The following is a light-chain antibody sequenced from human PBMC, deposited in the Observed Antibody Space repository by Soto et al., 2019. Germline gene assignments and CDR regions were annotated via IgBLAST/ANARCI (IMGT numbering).Light chain of an antibody. CDR3: QVWDSSSDHVV. J-gene: IGLJ2*01. CDR2: YDS. CDR1: NIGSKS. Sequence: SYELTQPPSVSVAPGKTARITCGGNNIGSKSVHWYQQKQGQAPVLVIYYDSDRPSRIPERFSGSNSGNTATLTISRVEAGDDADYYCQVWDSSSDHVVFGGGTKLTVL. V-gene: IGLV3-21*04.